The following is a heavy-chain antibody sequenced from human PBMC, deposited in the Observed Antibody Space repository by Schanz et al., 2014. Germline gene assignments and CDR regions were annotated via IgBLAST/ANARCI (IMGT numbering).Heavy chain of an antibody. D-gene: IGHD6-13*01. CDR2: VNPSVRGT. J-gene: IGHJ4*02. Sequence: QVQLVQSGAEVKKPGASVTVSCQASGYTLSAYSLHWVRQAPGQGLEWMGIVNPSVRGTHFAREFQGRVTVTSDTSTSTVYMELSGLRSEDTAVYYCARDGVDAAAGGNYWGQGTLVTVSS. V-gene: IGHV1-46*03. CDR1: GYTLSAYS. CDR3: ARDGVDAAAGGNY.